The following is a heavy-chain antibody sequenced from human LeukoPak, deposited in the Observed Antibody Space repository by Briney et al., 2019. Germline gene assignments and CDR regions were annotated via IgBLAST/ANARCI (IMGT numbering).Heavy chain of an antibody. V-gene: IGHV3-30-3*01. J-gene: IGHJ6*02. Sequence: PGRSLRLSCAASGFTFSAYAMHWVRQAPGKGPEWVAVISSDGTHKIYADSVKGRFTISRDNSEKKLYLQMNSPRVEDTAMYYCARDKVASWYYYGMDVWGQGTTVSVSS. CDR1: GFTFSAYA. D-gene: IGHD2-15*01. CDR2: ISSDGTHK. CDR3: ARDKVASWYYYGMDV.